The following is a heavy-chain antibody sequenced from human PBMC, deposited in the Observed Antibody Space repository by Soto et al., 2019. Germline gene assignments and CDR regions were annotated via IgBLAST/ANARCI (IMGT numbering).Heavy chain of an antibody. V-gene: IGHV1-18*01. Sequence: ASVKVSCKASGYTFTSYGIRWVRQAPGQGLEWMGWINAYNGNTNYAQKLQGRVTMTTDTSTSTAYMEMRSLRSDVTAVYCCARAAALYCSGGSWLGRGHVHDAFDIWGQGTMVTVSS. J-gene: IGHJ3*02. CDR2: INAYNGNT. D-gene: IGHD2-15*01. CDR1: GYTFTSYG. CDR3: ARAAALYCSGGSWLGRGHVHDAFDI.